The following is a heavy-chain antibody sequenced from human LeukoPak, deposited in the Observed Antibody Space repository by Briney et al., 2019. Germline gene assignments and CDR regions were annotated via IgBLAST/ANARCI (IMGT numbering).Heavy chain of an antibody. CDR1: GFTFSSYS. J-gene: IGHJ6*03. CDR3: ARDLRYMDV. V-gene: IGHV3-21*01. Sequence: PGGSLRLSXAASGFTFSSYSMNWVGQAPGKGLEWVSSISSSSSYRYYADSVKGRFTISRDKAKNSLYLQMNRLRAEDTAVYYCARDLRYMDVWGKGTTVTVSS. CDR2: ISSSSSYR.